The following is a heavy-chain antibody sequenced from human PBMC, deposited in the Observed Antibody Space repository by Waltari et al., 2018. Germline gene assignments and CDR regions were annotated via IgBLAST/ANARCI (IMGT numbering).Heavy chain of an antibody. V-gene: IGHV4-34*01. Sequence: QVQLQQWGAGLLKPSEPLSLTCAVYGGSFSGYYWRWIGQPPGKGLEWIGEINHRGSTNYNPSLKSRVTISVDTSKNQFSLKLSSVTAADTAVYYCARGRYSSGWYSNFDYWGQGTLVTVSS. J-gene: IGHJ4*02. CDR3: ARGRYSSGWYSNFDY. CDR1: GGSFSGYY. CDR2: INHRGST. D-gene: IGHD6-19*01.